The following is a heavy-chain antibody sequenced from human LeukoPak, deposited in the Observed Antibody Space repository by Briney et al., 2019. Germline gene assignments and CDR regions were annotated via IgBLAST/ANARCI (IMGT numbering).Heavy chain of an antibody. Sequence: SETLSLTCAVYGGSFSGYYWSWIRQPPGKGLEWIGEINHSGSTIYNPSLKSRVTISVDTSKNQFSLKLSSVTAADTAVYYCARVRTRYYYDSSGYKNPYYFDYWGQGTLVTVSS. CDR3: ARVRTRYYYDSSGYKNPYYFDY. CDR1: GGSFSGYY. V-gene: IGHV4-34*01. CDR2: INHSGST. D-gene: IGHD3-22*01. J-gene: IGHJ4*02.